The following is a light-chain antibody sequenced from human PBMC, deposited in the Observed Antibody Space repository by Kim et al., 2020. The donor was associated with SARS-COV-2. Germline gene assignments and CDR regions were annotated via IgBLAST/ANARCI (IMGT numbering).Light chain of an antibody. V-gene: IGKV3D-20*01. J-gene: IGKJ4*01. CDR2: DAS. CDR1: QSVSSSY. CDR3: QQYGSSPLG. Sequence: EIVLTQSPATLSLSPVERATLSCGASQSVSSSYLAWYQQKPGLAPRLLIYDASSRATGIPDRFSGSGSGTDFTLTISRLEPEDFAVYYCQQYGSSPLGFGGGTKVDIK.